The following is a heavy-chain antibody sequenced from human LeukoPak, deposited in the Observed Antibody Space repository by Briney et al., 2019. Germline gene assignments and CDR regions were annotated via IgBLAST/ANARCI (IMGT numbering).Heavy chain of an antibody. CDR1: GYTFTGYY. J-gene: IGHJ4*02. V-gene: IGHV1-2*02. D-gene: IGHD2-2*02. CDR2: INPNSGGT. Sequence: GASVKVSCKASGYTFTGYYMHWVRPAPGQGLEWMGWINPNSGGTNYAQKFQGRVTMTRDTSISTAYMELSRLRSDDTAVYYCASIDHCSSTSCYSHWGQGTLVTVSS. CDR3: ASIDHCSSTSCYSH.